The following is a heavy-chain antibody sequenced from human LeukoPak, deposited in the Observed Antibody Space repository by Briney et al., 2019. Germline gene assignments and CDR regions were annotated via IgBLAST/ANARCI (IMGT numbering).Heavy chain of an antibody. D-gene: IGHD3-3*01. CDR1: GGSISSYY. CDR2: IYYGGST. CDR3: AREVFDDFWSGYSPRFDP. Sequence: SETLSLTCTVSGGSISSYYWSWIRQPPGKGLDWIGYIYYGGSTNYNPSLKSRVTISVDTSKNQFSLKLSSVTAADTAVYYCAREVFDDFWSGYSPRFDPWGQGTLVTVSS. V-gene: IGHV4-59*01. J-gene: IGHJ5*02.